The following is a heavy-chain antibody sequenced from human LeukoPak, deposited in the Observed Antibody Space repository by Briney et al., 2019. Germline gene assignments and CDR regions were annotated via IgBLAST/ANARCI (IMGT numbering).Heavy chain of an antibody. Sequence: GASVKVSCKVSGYTLTELSMHWVRQAPGKGVECMGGFDPEDDEIIYAQRFQGRVTMTEDASTDTAYMELRSLRSEDTAVYYCATETGNFYFYSWGQGTLVTVSS. D-gene: IGHD1-7*01. V-gene: IGHV1-24*01. CDR3: ATETGNFYFYS. J-gene: IGHJ4*02. CDR2: FDPEDDEI. CDR1: GYTLTELS.